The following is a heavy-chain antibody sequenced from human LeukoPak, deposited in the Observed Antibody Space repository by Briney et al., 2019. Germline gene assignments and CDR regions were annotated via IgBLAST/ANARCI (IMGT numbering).Heavy chain of an antibody. CDR2: IYYSGST. D-gene: IGHD3-16*02. CDR1: GGSISSGGYY. CDR3: ARVGSPSDYVWGSYRYHFDY. J-gene: IGHJ4*02. Sequence: PSQTLSLTCTVSGGSISSGGYYWSWIRQHPGKGLEWIGYIYYSGSTYYNPSLKSRVTISVDTSKNQFSLKLSSVTAADTAVYYCARVGSPSDYVWGSYRYHFDYWGQGTLVTVSS. V-gene: IGHV4-31*03.